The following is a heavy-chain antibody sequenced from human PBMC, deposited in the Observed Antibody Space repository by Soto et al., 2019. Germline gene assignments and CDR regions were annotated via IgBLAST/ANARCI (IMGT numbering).Heavy chain of an antibody. CDR3: AKVRGYSGYGYFDY. CDR1: GFSFSGYA. CDR2: ISGNGDST. D-gene: IGHD5-12*01. J-gene: IGHJ4*02. V-gene: IGHV3-23*04. Sequence: EVQLVESGGGLVQPGRSLRLSCAASGFSFSGYAMSWVRQAPGKGLQWVSVISGNGDSTYYADSVKGRFTISRDNSKNTLYLQMNSLRAEDKALYYWAKVRGYSGYGYFDYWGQGTLVTVSS.